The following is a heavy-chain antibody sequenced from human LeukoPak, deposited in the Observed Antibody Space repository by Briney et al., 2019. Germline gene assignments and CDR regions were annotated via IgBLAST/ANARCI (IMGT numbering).Heavy chain of an antibody. J-gene: IGHJ4*02. D-gene: IGHD2-2*01. CDR2: ISSSSSYI. CDR3: AREMGYCSSTSCSDHY. V-gene: IGHV3-21*01. CDR1: GFTFSSYS. Sequence: PGGSPRLSCAATGFTFSSYSKNWVRQAPGKGLEWVSSISSSSSYIYYADSVKGRFTISRDNAKNSLYLQMNSLRAEDTAVYYCAREMGYCSSTSCSDHYWGQGTLVTVSS.